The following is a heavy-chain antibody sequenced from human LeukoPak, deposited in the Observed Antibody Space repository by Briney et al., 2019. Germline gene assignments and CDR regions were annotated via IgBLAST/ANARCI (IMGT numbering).Heavy chain of an antibody. CDR3: ARGGRYCSSTSCLVNWFDP. Sequence: SVKVSCKASGGTFNSYAIRWVRQAPGQRLESRGEIIPICGTANYAQKFQGRVTITTDESTSTAYMEPSSLRSEDTAVYYCARGGRYCSSTSCLVNWFDPWGQGTLVTVSS. J-gene: IGHJ5*02. V-gene: IGHV1-69*05. CDR1: GGTFNSYA. CDR2: IIPICGTA. D-gene: IGHD2-2*01.